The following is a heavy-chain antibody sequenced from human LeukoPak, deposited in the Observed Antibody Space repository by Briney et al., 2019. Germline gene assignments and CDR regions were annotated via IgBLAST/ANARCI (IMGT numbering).Heavy chain of an antibody. CDR3: ARVFGGYDPYYYYYYMDV. J-gene: IGHJ6*03. Sequence: GGSLRLSCAASGFTFSSYWMSWVRQAPGKGLEWVANIKQDGSEKYYVDSVKGRFTISRDNAKNSLYLQMNTLRAEDTAVYYCARVFGGYDPYYYYYYMDVWGKGTTVTVSS. CDR1: GFTFSSYW. CDR2: IKQDGSEK. D-gene: IGHD5-12*01. V-gene: IGHV3-7*01.